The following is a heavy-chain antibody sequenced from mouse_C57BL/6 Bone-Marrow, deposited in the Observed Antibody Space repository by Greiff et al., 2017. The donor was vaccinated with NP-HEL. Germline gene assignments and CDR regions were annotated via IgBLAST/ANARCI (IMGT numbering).Heavy chain of an antibody. D-gene: IGHD1-1*01. CDR2: ISSGGSYT. J-gene: IGHJ2*01. Sequence: EVMLVESGGDLVKPGGSLKLSCAASGFSFSSYGMSWVRQTPDKRLEWVATISSGGSYTYYPDSVKGRFTISRDNAKNTLYLQMSSRKAEYTAMYYCARHPPAAQSTIDYWGQGTTLTVSS. V-gene: IGHV5-6*01. CDR3: ARHPPAAQSTIDY. CDR1: GFSFSSYG.